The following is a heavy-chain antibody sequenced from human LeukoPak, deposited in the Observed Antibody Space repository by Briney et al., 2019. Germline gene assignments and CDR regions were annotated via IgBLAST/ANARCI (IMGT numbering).Heavy chain of an antibody. CDR3: ARDTAGDDSSGYYPPKFDY. V-gene: IGHV4-31*03. J-gene: IGHJ4*02. CDR2: IYYSGNT. CDR1: GGSISSGGYY. D-gene: IGHD3-22*01. Sequence: SGTLSLTCTVSGGSISSGGYYWSWIRQHPGKGLEWIGYIYYSGNTYYNPSLKSRVTISVDTSKNQFSLKLSSVTAADTAVYYCARDTAGDDSSGYYPPKFDYWGQGTLVTVSS.